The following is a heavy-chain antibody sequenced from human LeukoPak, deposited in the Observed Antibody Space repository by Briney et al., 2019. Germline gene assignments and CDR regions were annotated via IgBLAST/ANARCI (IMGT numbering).Heavy chain of an antibody. CDR1: GFTFSSYG. D-gene: IGHD3-9*01. V-gene: IGHV3-33*01. J-gene: IGHJ4*02. CDR2: IRYDGSNM. CDR3: ARCADARDHYDILTGYYDTPHFDY. Sequence: GGSLRLSCAASGFTFSSYGMHWVRQAPGKGLEWVALIRYDGSNMYYADSVKGRFTISRDNAKNSLYLQMNSLRAEDTAVYYCARCADARDHYDILTGYYDTPHFDYWGQGTLVTVSS.